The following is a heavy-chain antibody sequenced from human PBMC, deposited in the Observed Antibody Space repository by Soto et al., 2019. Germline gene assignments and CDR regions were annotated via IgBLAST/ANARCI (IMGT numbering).Heavy chain of an antibody. CDR1: GFTLADYA. D-gene: IGHD4-17*01. CDR2: ISWNSGSI. J-gene: IGHJ4*02. V-gene: IGHV3-9*01. Sequence: GRSLRLPCVASGFTLADYAMHWVRQAPGKGLEWVSGISWNSGSIGYADSVKGRFTISRDNAKNSLYLQMNSLRAEDTALYYCAKADYGDYVGDYWGQRTLVTVAS. CDR3: AKADYGDYVGDY.